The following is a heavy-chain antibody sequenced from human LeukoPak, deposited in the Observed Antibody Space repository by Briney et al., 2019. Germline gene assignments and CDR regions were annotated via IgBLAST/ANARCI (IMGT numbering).Heavy chain of an antibody. Sequence: GGSLQLSCAASGFTFSTCNMNWVRQAPGKGLEWNSYINADSSTIQYADSVRGRFTTSRDNAKNSLYLQMNSLRAEDTAVYYCVRDNSRGQSLGVIYWGQGSLVTVSS. J-gene: IGHJ4*02. CDR2: INADSSTI. V-gene: IGHV3-48*01. CDR1: GFTFSTCN. D-gene: IGHD3-22*01. CDR3: VRDNSRGQSLGVIY.